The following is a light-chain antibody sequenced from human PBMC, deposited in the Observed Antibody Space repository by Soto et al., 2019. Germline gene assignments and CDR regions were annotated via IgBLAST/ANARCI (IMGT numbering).Light chain of an antibody. J-gene: IGKJ1*01. CDR1: QNIRSR. CDR2: DAS. Sequence: QMTQSPSTLSASVGDRVTITCRASQNIRSRLAWFQQKPGKAPKLLIYDASSLESGVPQRFSGSGSGTEFTLTISSLQPDDFATYYCQHYNSYPWTFGQGTKVDI. CDR3: QHYNSYPWT. V-gene: IGKV1-5*01.